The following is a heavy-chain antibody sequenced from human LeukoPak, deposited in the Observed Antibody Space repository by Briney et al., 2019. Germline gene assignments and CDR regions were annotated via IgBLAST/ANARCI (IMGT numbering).Heavy chain of an antibody. CDR2: ISGNGGST. Sequence: GGSLRLSCAASGFTFSTYGMSWVRRAPGEGLEWVSTISGNGGSTYYADSVKGRFTISRDNSKNTLYLQMSSLRAEDTALYYYVKSSCCFEYWGQGTLVTVSS. CDR3: VKSSCCFEY. D-gene: IGHD6-13*01. J-gene: IGHJ4*02. CDR1: GFTFSTYG. V-gene: IGHV3-23*01.